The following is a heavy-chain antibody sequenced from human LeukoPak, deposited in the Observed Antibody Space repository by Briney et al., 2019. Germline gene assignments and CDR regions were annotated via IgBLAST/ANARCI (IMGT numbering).Heavy chain of an antibody. Sequence: GGPLRLSCAASGFTFSSYGMHWVRQAPGRGLEGGAFIRYDGSNKYYADSVKGRFTISRDDSKNTLYLQMNSLRAEDTAVYYCARQPYGPGTYLQYWGQGTLVIVSS. CDR3: ARQPYGPGTYLQY. J-gene: IGHJ1*01. CDR1: GFTFSSYG. D-gene: IGHD3-10*01. CDR2: IRYDGSNK. V-gene: IGHV3-30*02.